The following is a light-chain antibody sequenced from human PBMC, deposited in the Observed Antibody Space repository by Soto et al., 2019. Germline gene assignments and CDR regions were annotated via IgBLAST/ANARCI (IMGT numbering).Light chain of an antibody. V-gene: IGLV2-14*02. CDR1: SSDVGRYNL. CDR2: VVS. Sequence: QYALTQPASVSGSPGQSITISCTGTSSDVGRYNLVSWYQQHPGKAPKLMIYVVSNRPSGVSNRFSGYKSGNTASRTNSGLKAEDEGDYYCSSYTSSSRFLFGGGTELTAL. CDR3: SSYTSSSRFL. J-gene: IGLJ3*02.